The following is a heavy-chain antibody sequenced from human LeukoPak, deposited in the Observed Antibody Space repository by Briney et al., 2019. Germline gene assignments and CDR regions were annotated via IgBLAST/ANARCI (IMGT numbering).Heavy chain of an antibody. V-gene: IGHV4-59*08. D-gene: IGHD3-3*01. J-gene: IGHJ4*02. CDR1: GGSFSGYY. Sequence: SETLSLTCAVYGGSFSGYYWSWIRQPPGKGLEWIGYIYYSGSTNYNPSLKSRVTISVDTSKNQFSLKLCSVTAADTAVYYCARGENYDFLDYWGQGTLVTVSS. CDR3: ARGENYDFLDY. CDR2: IYYSGST.